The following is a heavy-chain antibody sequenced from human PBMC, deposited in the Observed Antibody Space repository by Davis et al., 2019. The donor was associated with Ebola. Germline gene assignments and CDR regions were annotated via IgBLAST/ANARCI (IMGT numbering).Heavy chain of an antibody. CDR3: VRGGTWFSSDTPRVS. J-gene: IGHJ5*02. CDR1: GGSFSGYY. V-gene: IGHV4-34*01. D-gene: IGHD6-25*01. CDR2: INHRGST. Sequence: MPSETLSLTCAVYGGSFSGYYWSWIRQPPGKGLEWMGEINHRGSTNYNPSLKSRVTISVDTSKNQFSLKLSSVTAADTAVYYCVRGGTWFSSDTPRVSWGQGTLVTVSS.